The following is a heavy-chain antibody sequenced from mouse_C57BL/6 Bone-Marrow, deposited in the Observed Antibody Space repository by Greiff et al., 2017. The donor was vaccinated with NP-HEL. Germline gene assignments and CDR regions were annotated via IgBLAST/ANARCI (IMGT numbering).Heavy chain of an antibody. Sequence: EVQLVESGPELVKPGASVKISCKASGYSFTGYYMNWVKQSPEKSLEWIGEINPSTGGTTYNQKFKAKATLTVDKSSSTAYMQLKSLTSEDSAVYYCARGYYGQFAYWGQGTLVTVSA. CDR3: ARGYYGQFAY. D-gene: IGHD1-1*01. J-gene: IGHJ3*01. CDR2: INPSTGGT. CDR1: GYSFTGYY. V-gene: IGHV1-42*01.